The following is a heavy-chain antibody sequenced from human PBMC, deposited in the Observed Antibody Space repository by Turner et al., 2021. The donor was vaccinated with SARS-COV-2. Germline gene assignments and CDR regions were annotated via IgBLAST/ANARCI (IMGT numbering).Heavy chain of an antibody. CDR3: ARHKGDYDSSELLG. J-gene: IGHJ4*02. CDR1: GGSISSSSYY. D-gene: IGHD3-22*01. CDR2: IYYSGST. Sequence: QLQLQESGPGLVKPSETLSLTCTVSGGSISSSSYYWGWIRQPPGKGLEWIGSIYYSGSTYYNPSLKSRGTISVDTSKNQFSLKLSSVTAAETAVYYCARHKGDYDSSELLGWGQGTLVTVSS. V-gene: IGHV4-39*01.